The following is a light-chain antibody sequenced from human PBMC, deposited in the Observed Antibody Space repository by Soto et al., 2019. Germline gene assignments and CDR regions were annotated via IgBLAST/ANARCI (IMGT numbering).Light chain of an antibody. CDR1: QSVLYSSNNNNY. J-gene: IGKJ4*01. Sequence: DIVMTQSPDSLAVSLGERATINCKSSQSVLYSSNNNNYLAWYQQKPGQPPKLLVSWASSRESGVPDRFSGSGSGTEFTLTINRLQAEDVAVYYCQQYYTTPRTFGGGTNVEIK. V-gene: IGKV4-1*01. CDR2: WAS. CDR3: QQYYTTPRT.